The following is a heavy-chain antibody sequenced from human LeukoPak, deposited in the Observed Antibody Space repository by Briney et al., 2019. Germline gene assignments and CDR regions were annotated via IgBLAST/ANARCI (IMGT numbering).Heavy chain of an antibody. CDR1: GFTFSSYW. CDR3: AKVGIAAADNRLYNWFDP. J-gene: IGHJ5*02. V-gene: IGHV3-7*03. Sequence: PGGSLRLSCAASGFTFSSYWMTWVRQAPGKGLEWVASINQDGSEKYYVDSVKGRFTISRDNSKNTLYLQMNSLRAEDTAVYYCAKVGIAAADNRLYNWFDPWGQGTLVTVSS. CDR2: INQDGSEK. D-gene: IGHD6-13*01.